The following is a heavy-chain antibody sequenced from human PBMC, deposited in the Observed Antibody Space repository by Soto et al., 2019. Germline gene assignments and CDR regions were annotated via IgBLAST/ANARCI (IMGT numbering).Heavy chain of an antibody. D-gene: IGHD6-13*01. CDR3: ARAPNSWYVYFDY. CDR1: VGSISSGANY. V-gene: IGHV4-31*03. Sequence: SETLSLTCTVSVGSISSGANYWSGIRQHPGKGLEWIGYIYYSGSTYYNPSLKSRVTISVDTSKNQFSLKMSSVTAADTAVYFCARAPNSWYVYFDYWGQGTMVTVSS. J-gene: IGHJ4*02. CDR2: IYYSGST.